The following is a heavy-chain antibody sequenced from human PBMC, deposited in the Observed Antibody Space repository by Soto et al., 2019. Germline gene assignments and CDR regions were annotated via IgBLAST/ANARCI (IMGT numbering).Heavy chain of an antibody. CDR2: ISGSGGSI. D-gene: IGHD3-3*01. J-gene: IGHJ5*02. CDR1: GFTFSSYA. V-gene: IGHV3-23*01. CDR3: AKDPLRFFIFNWFDP. Sequence: PGGSLRLSCAASGFTFSSYAMSWVRQAPGKGLEWVSAISGSGGSIYYADSVKGRFTISRDNSKNTLYLQMNILRAEDTALYYCAKDPLRFFIFNWFDPWGQGTLVTVSS.